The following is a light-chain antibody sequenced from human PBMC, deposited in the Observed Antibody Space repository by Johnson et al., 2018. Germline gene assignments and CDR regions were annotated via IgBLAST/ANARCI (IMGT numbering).Light chain of an antibody. V-gene: IGLV1-51*02. CDR3: GTWDSSLMAGNV. Sequence: QSVLTQPPSVSAAPGQKVTISCSGSSSNIGNNYVSWYQQLPGTAPKLLIYENNKRPSGIPDRFSGSKSGTSATLGITGLQTGDEAGYYCGTWDSSLMAGNVFGTGTKVTVL. J-gene: IGLJ1*01. CDR1: SSNIGNNY. CDR2: ENN.